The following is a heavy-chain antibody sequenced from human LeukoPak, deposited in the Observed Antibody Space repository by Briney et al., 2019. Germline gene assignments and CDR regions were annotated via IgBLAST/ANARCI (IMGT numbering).Heavy chain of an antibody. CDR2: IYTSGST. Sequence: SETLSLTCTVSGGSISSYYWSWIRQPAGKGPEWIGRIYTSGSTDYNPSLKSRVTMSVDTSKNQFSLKLSSVTAADTAVCYCARGAVAGSFDYWGQGTLVTVSS. D-gene: IGHD6-19*01. CDR3: ARGAVAGSFDY. J-gene: IGHJ4*02. CDR1: GGSISSYY. V-gene: IGHV4-4*07.